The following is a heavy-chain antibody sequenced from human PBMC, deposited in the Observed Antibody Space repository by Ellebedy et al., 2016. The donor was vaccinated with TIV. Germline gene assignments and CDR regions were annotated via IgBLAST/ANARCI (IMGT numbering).Heavy chain of an antibody. CDR2: ISGDGNTK. Sequence: GESLKISCAASGYTFSPYAMTWVRQAPGKGLECVSGISGDGNTKSYADSVKGRFTISRDNSKNTLYLQMNSLRAEDTAVYYCARGSGYNYPPEYWGQGTLVSVSS. CDR1: GYTFSPYA. D-gene: IGHD5-24*01. CDR3: ARGSGYNYPPEY. J-gene: IGHJ4*02. V-gene: IGHV3-23*01.